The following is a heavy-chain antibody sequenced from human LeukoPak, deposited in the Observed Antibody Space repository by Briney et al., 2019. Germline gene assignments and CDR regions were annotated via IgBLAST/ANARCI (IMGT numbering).Heavy chain of an antibody. V-gene: IGHV5-10-1*01. J-gene: IGHJ4*02. D-gene: IGHD3-22*01. CDR2: IDPSDSYT. CDR3: ARKYYYDSSGYAFDY. Sequence: GESLKISCKGSGYSFTSYWISWARQVPGKGLEWMGRIDPSDSYTNYSPSFQGHVTISADKSIGTAYLQWSSLKASDTAMYYCARKYYYDSSGYAFDYWGQGTLVTVSS. CDR1: GYSFTSYW.